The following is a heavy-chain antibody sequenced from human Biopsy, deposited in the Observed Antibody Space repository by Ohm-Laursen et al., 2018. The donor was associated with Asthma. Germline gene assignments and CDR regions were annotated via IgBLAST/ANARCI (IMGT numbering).Heavy chain of an antibody. CDR1: GFSFSEFV. D-gene: IGHD6-19*01. V-gene: IGHV3-30*03. CDR3: AREGVAGTHIED. J-gene: IGHJ4*02. Sequence: SLRLSCAASGFSFSEFVMHWVRQAPGKWLEWVAVISYDGSTKYYADSVKGRFTISRDNSKNTLSLQMNSLTAEDTAVYYCAREGVAGTHIEDWGQGTLVTVSS. CDR2: ISYDGSTK.